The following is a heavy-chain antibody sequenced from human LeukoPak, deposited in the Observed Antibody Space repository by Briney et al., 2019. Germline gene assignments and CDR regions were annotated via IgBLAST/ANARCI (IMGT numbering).Heavy chain of an antibody. Sequence: ASVKVSCKASGYTFTSYYMHWVRQAPGQGLEWMGIINPSGGSTSYAQKFQGRVTMTRNTSISTAYMELSSLRSEDTAVYYCARGHAGTTYLTYYYYYYMDVWGKGTTVTISS. D-gene: IGHD1-1*01. V-gene: IGHV1-46*01. CDR1: GYTFTSYY. CDR2: INPSGGST. CDR3: ARGHAGTTYLTYYYYYYMDV. J-gene: IGHJ6*03.